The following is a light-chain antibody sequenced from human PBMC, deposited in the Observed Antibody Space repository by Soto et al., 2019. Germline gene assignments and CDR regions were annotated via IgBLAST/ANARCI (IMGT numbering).Light chain of an antibody. CDR1: QSVSSC. Sequence: WTQAPATLSVSLGVRATLSCMSSQSVSSCLAWYQQTPGQAPWLLIYDASNRATRIPARFSGRGSGTYFTLAISILEPEDFAVYFSQQRSNWPPTFGPGTKVDIK. J-gene: IGKJ3*01. V-gene: IGKV3-11*01. CDR3: QQRSNWPPT. CDR2: DAS.